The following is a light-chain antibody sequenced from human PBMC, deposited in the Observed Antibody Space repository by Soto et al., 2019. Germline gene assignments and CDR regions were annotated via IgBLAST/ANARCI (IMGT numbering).Light chain of an antibody. CDR1: ETVSSRD. CDR2: GAS. CDR3: QQYTNWPKT. V-gene: IGKV3D-15*01. J-gene: IGKJ1*01. Sequence: EIVMTQSPATLSLSPGERATLSCRASETVSSRDLVWYQQKPGQAPRLLNYGASTRATGIPERVSGRGSGTEFTLTISTLQSEDFAVYYCQQYTNWPKTFGQGTKV.